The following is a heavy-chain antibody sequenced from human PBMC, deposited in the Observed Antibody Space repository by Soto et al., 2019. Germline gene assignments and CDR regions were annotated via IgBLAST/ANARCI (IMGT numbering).Heavy chain of an antibody. J-gene: IGHJ4*02. CDR3: AKDPGYCGGDCYTLFDY. Sequence: GWSLRLSCASSGFTFISYGMHWVRQAPGKGLEWVAVISYDGSNKYYADSVKGRFTISRDNSKNTLYLQMNSLRAEDTAVYYCAKDPGYCGGDCYTLFDYWGQGTLVTVSS. CDR2: ISYDGSNK. V-gene: IGHV3-30*18. CDR1: GFTFISYG. D-gene: IGHD2-21*02.